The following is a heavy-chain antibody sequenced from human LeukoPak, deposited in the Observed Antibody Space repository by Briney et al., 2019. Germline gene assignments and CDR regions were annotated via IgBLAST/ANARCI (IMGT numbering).Heavy chain of an antibody. J-gene: IGHJ5*02. CDR1: GYTFTSYG. CDR2: ISAYNGNT. CDR3: ARLRTYCGGDCYSSWFDP. D-gene: IGHD2-21*02. Sequence: ASVKVSCKASGYTFTSYGISWVRQAPGQGLEWMGWISAYNGNTSYAQKLQGRVTMTTDTSTSTAYMELRSLRSDDTAVYYCARLRTYCGGDCYSSWFDPWGQGTLVTVSS. V-gene: IGHV1-18*01.